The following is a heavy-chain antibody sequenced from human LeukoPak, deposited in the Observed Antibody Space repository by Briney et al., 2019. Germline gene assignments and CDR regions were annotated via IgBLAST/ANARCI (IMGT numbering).Heavy chain of an antibody. CDR1: GGSISSGGYY. CDR3: ARSEKFGEGRHDAFDI. Sequence: SETLSLTCTVSGGSISSGGYYWSWIRQHPGKGLEWIGYIYYSGSTYYNPSLKSRVTISVDTSKNQFSLKLSSVTAADTAVYYCARSEKFGEGRHDAFDIWGQGTMITVSS. D-gene: IGHD3-10*01. V-gene: IGHV4-31*03. J-gene: IGHJ3*02. CDR2: IYYSGST.